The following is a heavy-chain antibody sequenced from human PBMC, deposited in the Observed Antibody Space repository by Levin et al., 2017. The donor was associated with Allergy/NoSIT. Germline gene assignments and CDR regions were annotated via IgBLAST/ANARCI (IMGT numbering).Heavy chain of an antibody. J-gene: IGHJ6*02. V-gene: IGHV1-46*01. CDR2: INPNSGST. D-gene: IGHD4-17*01. CDR3: ARGTVTTLYYYYYYGMGL. CDR1: GYTFSSYY. Sequence: GESLKISCKASGYTFSSYYMHWVRQAPGQGLEWMGIINPNSGSTSYAQKFQGRVTMTRDTSTSTVYMELSSLRSEDTAVYYCARGTVTTLYYYYYYGMGLWGQGTTVTVSS.